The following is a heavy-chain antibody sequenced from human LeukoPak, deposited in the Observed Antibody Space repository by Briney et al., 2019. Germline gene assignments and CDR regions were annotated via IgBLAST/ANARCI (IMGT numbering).Heavy chain of an antibody. J-gene: IGHJ3*02. CDR1: GGSISSSSYY. CDR3: ARHVTLAAAGHDAFDI. D-gene: IGHD6-13*01. CDR2: IYYSGST. V-gene: IGHV4-39*01. Sequence: PAETLSLTCTVSGGSISSSSYYWGWIRQPPGEGLEWIGSIYYSGSTYYNPSLKSRVTISVDTSKNQFSLKLSSVTAADAAVYYCARHVTLAAAGHDAFDIWGQGTMVTVSS.